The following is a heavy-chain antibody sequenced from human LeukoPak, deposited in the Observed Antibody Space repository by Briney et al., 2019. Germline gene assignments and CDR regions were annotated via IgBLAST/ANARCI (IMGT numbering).Heavy chain of an antibody. Sequence: SETLSLTCTVSGGSISSHYWSWIRQPPGKGLEWIGYIYYSGSTNYNPSLKSRVTISVDTSKNQFSLKLSSVTAADTAVYYCARGWEPDRLLYLVHWGQGTLVTVSS. V-gene: IGHV4-59*11. D-gene: IGHD2-2*02. CDR3: ARGWEPDRLLYLVH. CDR1: GGSISSHY. J-gene: IGHJ5*02. CDR2: IYYSGST.